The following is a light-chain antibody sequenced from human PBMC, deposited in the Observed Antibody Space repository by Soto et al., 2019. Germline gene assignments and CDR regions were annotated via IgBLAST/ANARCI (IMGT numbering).Light chain of an antibody. CDR3: QQYNSYWT. CDR1: QSIARW. V-gene: IGKV1-5*01. CDR2: DAL. Sequence: DIPMTQSPSTLSASVGDRVTITCRASQSIARWVAWYQQKPGKAPKLLIYDALNLESGVPSRFSGSGSGTEFTLNIISLQPDDFATYYCQQYNSYWTFGPGTKVEIK. J-gene: IGKJ1*01.